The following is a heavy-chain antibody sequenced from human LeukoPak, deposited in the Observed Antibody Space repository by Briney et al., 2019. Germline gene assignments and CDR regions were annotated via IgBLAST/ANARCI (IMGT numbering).Heavy chain of an antibody. J-gene: IGHJ4*02. CDR2: IYYSGST. CDR3: ARDRGSGYFDY. CDR1: GGSISSYY. Sequence: SETLSLTCTVSGGSISSYYWSWIRQPPGKGLEWIGYIYYSGSTNYNPSLKSRVTISVDTSKIQFSLKLSSVTAADTVVYYCARDRGSGYFDYWGQETLVTVSS. V-gene: IGHV4-59*01. D-gene: IGHD2-15*01.